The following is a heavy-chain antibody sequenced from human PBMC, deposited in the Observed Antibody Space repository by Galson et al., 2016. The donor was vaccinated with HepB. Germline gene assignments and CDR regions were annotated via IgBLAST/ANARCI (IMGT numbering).Heavy chain of an antibody. D-gene: IGHD5-24*01. Sequence: SLRLSCAASGFDFSIYGMNWVRQAPGKGLEWLAVIGFDGSNEDYLDSVKGRFTISRDNSQKTLYLQMNSLRAEDTAVYYCAREIKGRWYHFDHWGQGALVTVSS. CDR2: IGFDGSNE. CDR3: AREIKGRWYHFDH. J-gene: IGHJ4*02. CDR1: GFDFSIYG. V-gene: IGHV3-33*01.